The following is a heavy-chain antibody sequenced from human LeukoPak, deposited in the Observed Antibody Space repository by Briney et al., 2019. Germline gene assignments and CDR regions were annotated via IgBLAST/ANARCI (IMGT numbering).Heavy chain of an antibody. J-gene: IGHJ4*02. CDR3: ARDLGGTADY. D-gene: IGHD3-10*01. CDR2: INSDGSSTSST. Sequence: GGSLRLSCAASGFTFSSYWMHWVRQAPGKGLVWVSRINSDGSSTSSTSHADSVKGRFTISRDNAKNTLYLQMNSLRAEDTAVYYCARDLGGTADYWGQGTLVTVSS. CDR1: GFTFSSYW. V-gene: IGHV3-74*01.